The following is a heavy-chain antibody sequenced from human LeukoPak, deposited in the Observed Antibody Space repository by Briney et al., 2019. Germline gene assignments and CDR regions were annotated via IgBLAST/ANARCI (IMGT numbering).Heavy chain of an antibody. V-gene: IGHV1-18*01. Sequence: ASVKVSCKASGGTFSSYAISWVRQAPGQGLEWMGWISAYNGNTNYAQKLQDRVTMTTGTSTSTAYMGLRSLRSDDTAVYYCARDLKFGGHMDVWGKGTTVTVSS. J-gene: IGHJ6*03. D-gene: IGHD3-10*01. CDR2: ISAYNGNT. CDR3: ARDLKFGGHMDV. CDR1: GGTFSSYA.